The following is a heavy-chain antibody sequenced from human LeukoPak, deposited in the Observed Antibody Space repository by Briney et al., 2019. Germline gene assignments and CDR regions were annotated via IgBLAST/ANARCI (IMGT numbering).Heavy chain of an antibody. V-gene: IGHV7-4-1*02. CDR3: ARDKGSSWTTGVLVDY. J-gene: IGHJ4*02. CDR2: INTNTGNP. CDR1: GYTFAGYY. D-gene: IGHD6-13*01. Sequence: GASVKVSCKTSGYTFAGYYIHWVRQAPGQGLEWMGWINTNTGNPTYAQGFTGRFVFSLDTSVSTAYLRISSLKAEDTAVYYCARDKGSSWTTGVLVDYWGQGTLVTVSS.